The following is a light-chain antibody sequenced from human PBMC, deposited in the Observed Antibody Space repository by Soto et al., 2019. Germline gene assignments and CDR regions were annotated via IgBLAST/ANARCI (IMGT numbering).Light chain of an antibody. Sequence: QSALTQPASVSGSPGQSITISCTGTSSDVGGYNYVSWYQQHPRKAPKLMIYDVSNRPSGVSNRFSGSKSGNTASLTISGLQAEDEADYYCSSYTSSSTLEFGGGTKLTVL. J-gene: IGLJ2*01. CDR2: DVS. V-gene: IGLV2-14*01. CDR1: SSDVGGYNY. CDR3: SSYTSSSTLE.